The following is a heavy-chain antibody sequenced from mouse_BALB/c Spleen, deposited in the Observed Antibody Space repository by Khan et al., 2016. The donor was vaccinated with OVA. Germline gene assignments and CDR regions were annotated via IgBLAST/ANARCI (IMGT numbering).Heavy chain of an antibody. V-gene: IGHV1S135*01. CDR1: GYSFTSYY. CDR2: IDPFSGGI. CDR3: TRHGYVAWFTY. Sequence: MQLEESGPELMKPGASVKISCKASGYSFTSYYIHWIMQSPGKSLEWIGYIDPFSGGITYNQKFKGKATLTVDKSSSTAYIYFSNLTSEDSAVYYCTRHGYVAWFTYWGQGTLVTVSA. J-gene: IGHJ3*01. D-gene: IGHD2-2*01.